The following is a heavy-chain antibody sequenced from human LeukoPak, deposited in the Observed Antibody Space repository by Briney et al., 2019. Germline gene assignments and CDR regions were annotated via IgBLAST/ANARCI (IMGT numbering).Heavy chain of an antibody. V-gene: IGHV4-30-4*08. CDR1: GGSISSGDYY. CDR2: IYYSGST. J-gene: IGHJ6*03. Sequence: PSQTLSLTCTVSGGSISSGDYYWSWIRQPPGTGLEWIGYIYYSGSTYYNPSLKSRVTISVDTSKSQFSLKLSSVTAADTAVYYCARGLQLWLPSYYYYMDVWGKGTTVTVSS. D-gene: IGHD5-18*01. CDR3: ARGLQLWLPSYYYYMDV.